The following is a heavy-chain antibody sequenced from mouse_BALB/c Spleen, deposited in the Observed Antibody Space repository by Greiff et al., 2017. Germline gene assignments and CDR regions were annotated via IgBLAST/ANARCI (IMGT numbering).Heavy chain of an antibody. J-gene: IGHJ2*01. CDR3: TRPYY. CDR1: GYTFTDYE. Sequence: QVHVKQSGAELVRPGASVTLSCKASGYTFTDYEMHWVKQTPVHGLEWIGAIDPETGGTAYNQKFKGKATLTADKSSSTAYMELRSLTSEDSAVYYCTRPYYWGQGTTLTVSS. CDR2: IDPETGGT. V-gene: IGHV1-15*01.